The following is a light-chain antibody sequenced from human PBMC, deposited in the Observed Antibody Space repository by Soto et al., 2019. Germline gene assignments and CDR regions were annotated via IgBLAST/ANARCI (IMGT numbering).Light chain of an antibody. Sequence: DIQMTQSPSTLSASVGDRVTITCRASQSISSYLNWYQQKPGKAXXLLIYAASSLQSGVPSRFSGSGSGTDFTLTISSLQPEDFATYYCQQLNTYPLTFGGGTKVDIK. CDR3: QQLNTYPLT. J-gene: IGKJ4*01. CDR1: QSISSY. CDR2: AAS. V-gene: IGKV1-39*01.